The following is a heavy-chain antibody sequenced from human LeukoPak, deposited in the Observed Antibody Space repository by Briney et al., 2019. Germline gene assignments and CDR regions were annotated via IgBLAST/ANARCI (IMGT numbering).Heavy chain of an antibody. D-gene: IGHD1-7*01. Sequence: ALVKVSCKASGYTFTSYDINWVRQATGQGLEWMGWMNPNSGNTGYAQKFQGRVTMTRNTSISTAYMELSSLRSEDTAVYYCARDRTGTTSYYYMDVWGKGTTVTVSS. V-gene: IGHV1-8*01. CDR1: GYTFTSYD. CDR3: ARDRTGTTSYYYMDV. J-gene: IGHJ6*03. CDR2: MNPNSGNT.